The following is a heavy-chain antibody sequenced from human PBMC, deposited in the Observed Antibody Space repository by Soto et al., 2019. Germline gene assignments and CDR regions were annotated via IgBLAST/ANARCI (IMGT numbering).Heavy chain of an antibody. CDR1: GYTFISYA. CDR2: INVSNGNT. D-gene: IGHD6-19*01. V-gene: IGHV1-3*01. J-gene: IGHJ4*02. Sequence: ASVKVSCKASGYTFISYAVHWVRQAPGQRLEWMGWINVSNGNTKYSQKFQGRVTITRDTSASTAYMELSSLRPEDTAVYYCARNPYGTGWYGYWGQGTLVTVSS. CDR3: ARNPYGTGWYGY.